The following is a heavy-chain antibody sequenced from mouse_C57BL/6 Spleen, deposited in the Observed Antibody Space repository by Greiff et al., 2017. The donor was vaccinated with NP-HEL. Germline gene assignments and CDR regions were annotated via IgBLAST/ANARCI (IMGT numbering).Heavy chain of an antibody. CDR1: GFTFSSYA. CDR2: ISDGGSYT. V-gene: IGHV5-4*03. D-gene: IGHD1-1*01. Sequence: EVMLVESGGGLVKPGGSLKLSCAASGFTFSSYAMSWVRQTPEKRLEWVTTISDGGSYTYYPDNVKGRFTISRDNAKNNLYLQMSHLKSEDTAMYYCARFITTVVATRGSYAMDYWGQGTSVTVSS. J-gene: IGHJ4*01. CDR3: ARFITTVVATRGSYAMDY.